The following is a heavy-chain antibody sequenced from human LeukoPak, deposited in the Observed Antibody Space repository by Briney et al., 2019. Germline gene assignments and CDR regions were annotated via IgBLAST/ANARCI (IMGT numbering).Heavy chain of an antibody. D-gene: IGHD4-17*01. CDR2: IRYDGSNK. CDR1: GFTFSSYG. J-gene: IGHJ4*02. V-gene: IGHV3-30*02. Sequence: RPAGSLRLSCAASGFTFSSYGMHWVRQAPAKGLERVAFIRYDGSNKHYADSVQGRFTISRDNSKNTLYLQMNSLRAEDTAVYYCAKPMTTVTTSFDYWGQGTLVTVSS. CDR3: AKPMTTVTTSFDY.